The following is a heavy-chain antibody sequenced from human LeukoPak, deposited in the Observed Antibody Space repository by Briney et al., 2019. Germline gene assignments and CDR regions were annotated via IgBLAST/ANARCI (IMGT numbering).Heavy chain of an antibody. CDR3: AREQGMVNDAFDV. D-gene: IGHD4/OR15-4a*01. CDR2: ISISSTTI. CDR1: GFSFSTYS. J-gene: IGHJ3*01. Sequence: PGGSLRLSCEPSGFSFSTYSMNWVRQAPGKGLEWISYISISSTTIYYADSVKGRFTISRDNSKNSLYLQMNNLRDDDTAVYYCAREQGMVNDAFDVWGQGTLVTVSS. V-gene: IGHV3-48*02.